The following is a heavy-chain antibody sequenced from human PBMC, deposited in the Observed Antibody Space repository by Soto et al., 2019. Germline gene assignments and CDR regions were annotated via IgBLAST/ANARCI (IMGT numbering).Heavy chain of an antibody. CDR2: MNPNSGNT. J-gene: IGHJ4*02. CDR3: ARGIVVVPAAIHNTYYFDY. CDR1: GYTFTSYD. V-gene: IGHV1-8*02. Sequence: ASVKVSCKASGYTFTSYDINWVRQATGQGLEWMGWMNPNSGNTGYAQKFQGRVTMTRNTSISTAYMELSSLRSEDTAMYYCARGIVVVPAAIHNTYYFDYWGQGTLVTVSS. D-gene: IGHD2-2*01.